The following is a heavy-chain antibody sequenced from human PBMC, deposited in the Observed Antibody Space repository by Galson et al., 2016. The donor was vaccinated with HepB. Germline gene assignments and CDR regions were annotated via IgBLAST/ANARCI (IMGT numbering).Heavy chain of an antibody. CDR2: ISAIGGSR. D-gene: IGHD1-26*01. Sequence: SLRLSCAAAGFAVSNYAMSWVRQVPGKGLEWVSGISAIGGSRYYAESVKGRFTISRDNSKNTLYLQMNSLRAEDTAVYYCARIVGATGGGYWGQGTLVTVSS. CDR3: ARIVGATGGGY. J-gene: IGHJ4*02. V-gene: IGHV3-23*01. CDR1: GFAVSNYA.